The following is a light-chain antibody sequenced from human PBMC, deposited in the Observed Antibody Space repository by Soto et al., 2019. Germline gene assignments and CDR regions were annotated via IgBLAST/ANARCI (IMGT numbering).Light chain of an antibody. CDR1: QGISSY. V-gene: IGKV1-8*01. Sequence: AIRMTQSPSSFSASTGDRVTITCRASQGISSYLAWYQQKPGKATKLLIYDASTLQSGVPSRFSGSGSGTDFTLTISCLQSEDFATYYCQQYYSYGTFGQGTKVEIK. J-gene: IGKJ1*01. CDR3: QQYYSYGT. CDR2: DAS.